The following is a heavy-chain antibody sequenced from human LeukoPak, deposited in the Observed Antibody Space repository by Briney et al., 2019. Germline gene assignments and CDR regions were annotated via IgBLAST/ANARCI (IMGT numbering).Heavy chain of an antibody. J-gene: IGHJ4*02. CDR2: IYYSGST. V-gene: IGHV4-39*01. D-gene: IGHD3-3*01. Sequence: SETLSLTCTVSGGSISRSSYYWGWIRQPPGKGLDWIGSIYYSGSTYYNPSLKSRVTISVDTSKNQFSLKLSSVTAADTAVYYCARFYDFWSGYYALNREHYFDYWGQGTLVTVSS. CDR3: ARFYDFWSGYYALNREHYFDY. CDR1: GGSISRSSYY.